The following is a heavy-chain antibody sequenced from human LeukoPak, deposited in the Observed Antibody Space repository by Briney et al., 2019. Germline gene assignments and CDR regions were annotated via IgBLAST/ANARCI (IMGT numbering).Heavy chain of an antibody. J-gene: IGHJ4*02. CDR2: IYYSGST. V-gene: IGHV4-39*02. D-gene: IGHD1-26*01. Sequence: SETLSLTCTVSGGSISSSSYYWGWIRQPPGKGLEWIGSIYYSGSTYYNPSLKSRVTISVDTSKNQFSLKLSSVTAADTAVYYCARDRIVGATRGLGYWGQGTLVTVSS. CDR3: ARDRIVGATRGLGY. CDR1: GGSISSSSYY.